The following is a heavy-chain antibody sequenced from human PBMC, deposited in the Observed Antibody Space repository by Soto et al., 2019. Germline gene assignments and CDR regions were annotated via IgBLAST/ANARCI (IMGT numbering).Heavy chain of an antibody. D-gene: IGHD6-13*01. V-gene: IGHV3-11*05. CDR1: GFTFSDYY. CDR2: ISISSTYT. Sequence: QVQLVESGGGLVKPGGSLRLSCAASGFTFSDYYMTWIRQAPGKGLEWGSYISISSTYTNYADSVKGRYTISKDNAKNSQYLQMNSLRAEDTAVYYCAGCGVRKQLVSHGCYWGQGTLVTVSS. CDR3: AGCGVRKQLVSHGCY. J-gene: IGHJ4*02.